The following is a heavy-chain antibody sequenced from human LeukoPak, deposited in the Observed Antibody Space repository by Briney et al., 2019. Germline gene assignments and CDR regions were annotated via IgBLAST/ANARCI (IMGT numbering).Heavy chain of an antibody. CDR2: IYYSGST. D-gene: IGHD3-3*02. J-gene: IGHJ4*02. V-gene: IGHV4-59*08. CDR3: ARQRSFLESTDTVDY. Sequence: SETLSLTCTVSGGSISSYYWSWIRQPPGKGLEWIWYIYYSGSTTYNPSLKSRVTISVDTSKNQFSLRLSSVTAADTAVYYCARQRSFLESTDTVDYWGQGTLVTVSS. CDR1: GGSISSYY.